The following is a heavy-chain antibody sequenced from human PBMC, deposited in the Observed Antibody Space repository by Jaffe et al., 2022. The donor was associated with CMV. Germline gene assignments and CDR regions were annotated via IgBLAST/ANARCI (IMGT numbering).Heavy chain of an antibody. J-gene: IGHJ3*02. CDR3: ARGTSRAFDI. Sequence: EVQLVESGGGLVQPGGSLRLSCAASGFTFTSYGMHWVRQAPGKGLVWVSRVGTDGSITSYADSVKGRFTISRDNAKNTLFLQMNSLSADDTAVYYCARGTSRAFDIWGQGAMVTVSS. D-gene: IGHD1-1*01. CDR1: GFTFTSYG. V-gene: IGHV3-74*01. CDR2: VGTDGSIT.